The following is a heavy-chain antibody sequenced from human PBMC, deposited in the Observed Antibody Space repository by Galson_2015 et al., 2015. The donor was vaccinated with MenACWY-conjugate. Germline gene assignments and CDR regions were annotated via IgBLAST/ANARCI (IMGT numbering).Heavy chain of an antibody. CDR3: TTDFRLGGRRFDP. D-gene: IGHD3-16*01. V-gene: IGHV3-15*07. Sequence: WMNWVRQAPGKGLEWVGRIKSKTDGGTTHYTAPVKGRFTISRDDSKNTLYLQTNSLETEDTAVYYCTTDFRLGGRRFDPWGQGTRVTVSS. J-gene: IGHJ5*02. CDR2: IKSKTDGGTT. CDR1: W.